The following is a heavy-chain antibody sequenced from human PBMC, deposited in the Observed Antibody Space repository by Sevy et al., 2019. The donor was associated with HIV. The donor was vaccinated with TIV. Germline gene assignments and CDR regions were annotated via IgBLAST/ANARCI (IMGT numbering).Heavy chain of an antibody. CDR1: GYTLTQLS. D-gene: IGHD3-22*01. Sequence: ASVKVSCKVFGYTLTQLSMHWVRQAPGKGLELMGSFDPEDGETLYAQKLQGRVTLTEDTSADTAYMELNNLRSEDTAVYYCATTKDYYENSGCPFDYWGQGTLVTVSS. CDR3: ATTKDYYENSGCPFDY. CDR2: FDPEDGET. V-gene: IGHV1-24*01. J-gene: IGHJ4*02.